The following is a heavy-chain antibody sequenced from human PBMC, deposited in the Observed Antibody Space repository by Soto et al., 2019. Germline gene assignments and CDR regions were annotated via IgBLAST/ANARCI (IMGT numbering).Heavy chain of an antibody. Sequence: QVQLQESGPGLVKPLQTLSLTCTVSGGSISSGDYYWSWIRQPPGKGLEWIGYIYYSGSTYYNPSLKRRVTISVDTSKNQFSLKLSSVTAADTAVYYCARVSTIFGVAAAFDIWGQGTMVTVSS. D-gene: IGHD3-3*01. CDR2: IYYSGST. CDR3: ARVSTIFGVAAAFDI. J-gene: IGHJ3*02. V-gene: IGHV4-30-4*01. CDR1: GGSISSGDYY.